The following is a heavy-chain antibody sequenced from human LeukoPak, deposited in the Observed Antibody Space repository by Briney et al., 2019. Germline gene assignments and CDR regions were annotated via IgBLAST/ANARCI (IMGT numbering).Heavy chain of an antibody. CDR3: ARSPTASYYYYMDV. CDR1: GFTFSSYS. CDR2: ISSSSSYI. V-gene: IGHV3-21*01. D-gene: IGHD5-18*01. Sequence: GGSLRLSCAASGFTFSSYSMNWVRQAPGKGLEWVSSISSSSSYIYYADSVKGRFTISRDNAKNSLYLQMNSLRAEDTAVYYCARSPTASYYYYMDVWGKGTTVTVSS. J-gene: IGHJ6*03.